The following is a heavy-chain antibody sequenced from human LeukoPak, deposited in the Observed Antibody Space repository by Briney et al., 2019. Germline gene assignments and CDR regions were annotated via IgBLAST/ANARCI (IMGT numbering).Heavy chain of an antibody. D-gene: IGHD3-22*01. CDR2: INHSGST. J-gene: IGHJ4*02. CDR3: ARHGTYYDSSGYYVGVSSVTIDY. V-gene: IGHV4-34*01. Sequence: SEALSLTCAVYGGPFSGYYWSWIRQPPGKGLEWIGEINHSGSTNYNPSLKSRVTISVDTSKNQFSLKLSSVTAADTAVYYCARHGTYYDSSGYYVGVSSVTIDYWGQGTLVTVSS. CDR1: GGPFSGYY.